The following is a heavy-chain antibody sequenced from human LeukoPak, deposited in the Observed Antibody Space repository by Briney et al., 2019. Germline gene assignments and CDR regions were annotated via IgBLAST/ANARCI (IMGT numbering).Heavy chain of an antibody. Sequence: GESLKISCKGSGYSFTSHWIGWVRQMPGKGLEWMGIIYPGDSDTRYSPSFQGQVTISADKTISTAYLQWSSLKASDTAMYYCARTGDILTGFNWFDPWGQGTLVTVSS. CDR2: IYPGDSDT. CDR1: GYSFTSHW. J-gene: IGHJ5*02. D-gene: IGHD3-9*01. V-gene: IGHV5-51*01. CDR3: ARTGDILTGFNWFDP.